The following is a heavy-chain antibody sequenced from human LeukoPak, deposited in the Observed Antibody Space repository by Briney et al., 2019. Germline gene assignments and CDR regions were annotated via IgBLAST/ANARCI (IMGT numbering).Heavy chain of an antibody. CDR3: ARGRRVCRAGRLDY. CDR2: INHSGST. J-gene: IGHJ4*02. D-gene: IGHD1-14*01. CDR1: GGSFSGYY. V-gene: IGHV4-34*01. Sequence: SETLSLTCAVYGGSFSGYYWSWIRQPPGKGLEWIGEINHSGSTNYNPSLKSRVTISVDTSKNQFSLKLSSVTAADTAVYYCARGRRVCRAGRLDYWGQGTLVTVSS.